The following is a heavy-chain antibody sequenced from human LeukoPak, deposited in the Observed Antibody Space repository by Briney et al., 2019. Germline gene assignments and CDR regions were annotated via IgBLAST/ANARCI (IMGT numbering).Heavy chain of an antibody. V-gene: IGHV3-30*02. J-gene: IGHJ6*03. Sequence: PGGSLRLSCAASGFTFSSYGMHWVRQAPGKGLEWVAFIRYDGNDKYYGDSVKGRFTTSRDNSKNTVVMQMNSLRGDDTAVYYCVKGYDYYMDVWGKGTTVTISS. CDR3: VKGYDYYMDV. CDR2: IRYDGNDK. CDR1: GFTFSSYG.